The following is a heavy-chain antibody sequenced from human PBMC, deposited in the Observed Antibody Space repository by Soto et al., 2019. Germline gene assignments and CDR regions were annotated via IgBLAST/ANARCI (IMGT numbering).Heavy chain of an antibody. V-gene: IGHV3-23*01. CDR3: VKDLAASGWFDP. CDR1: GFMFSGYA. D-gene: IGHD2-15*01. Sequence: EVQLLESGGGLAQPGESLTLSCAASGFMFSGYAMSWVRQAPGKGLEWVSAVSNSGTSTSYADSVKGRFTISRDNSKNTLYLQMSSLGAEYTALYYCVKDLAASGWFDPWGQGTLVIVSS. J-gene: IGHJ5*02. CDR2: VSNSGTST.